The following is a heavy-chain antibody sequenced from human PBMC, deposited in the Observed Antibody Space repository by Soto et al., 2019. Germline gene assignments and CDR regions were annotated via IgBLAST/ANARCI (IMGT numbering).Heavy chain of an antibody. Sequence: SVKVSCKASGGTFSSYAISWVRQAPGQGLEWMGGIIPIFGTANYAQKFQGRVTITADESTSTAYMELSSLRSEDTAVYYCASTKDVLLWFGELLTSYYYYGMDVWGQGTTVTVSS. CDR2: IIPIFGTA. D-gene: IGHD3-10*01. CDR1: GGTFSSYA. V-gene: IGHV1-69*13. CDR3: ASTKDVLLWFGELLTSYYYYGMDV. J-gene: IGHJ6*02.